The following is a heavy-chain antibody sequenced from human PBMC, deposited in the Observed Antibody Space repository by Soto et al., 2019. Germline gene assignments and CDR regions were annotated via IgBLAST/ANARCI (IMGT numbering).Heavy chain of an antibody. CDR1: GFTFSSYA. D-gene: IGHD3-10*01. Sequence: GGSLRLSCAASGFTFSSYAMHWVRQAPGKGLEWVAVISYDGSNKYYADSVKGRFTISRDNSKNTLYLQMNSLRAEDTAVYYCASTTMVRGVINYYYGMDVWGQGTTVTVSS. J-gene: IGHJ6*02. CDR2: ISYDGSNK. V-gene: IGHV3-30-3*01. CDR3: ASTTMVRGVINYYYGMDV.